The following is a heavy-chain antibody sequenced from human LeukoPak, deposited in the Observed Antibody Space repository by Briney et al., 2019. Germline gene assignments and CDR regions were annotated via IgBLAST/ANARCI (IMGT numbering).Heavy chain of an antibody. CDR2: IYHSGST. Sequence: SXTLXLTCTVSGYSISSGYYWGWIRPPPGKGLEWIGSIYHSGSTYYNPSLKRRVTISVDTSKNQFSLKLSSVTAADTAVYYCARDRSVTVTTSGWFDPWGQGTLVTVSS. CDR3: ARDRSVTVTTSGWFDP. J-gene: IGHJ5*02. D-gene: IGHD4-17*01. V-gene: IGHV4-38-2*02. CDR1: GYSISSGYY.